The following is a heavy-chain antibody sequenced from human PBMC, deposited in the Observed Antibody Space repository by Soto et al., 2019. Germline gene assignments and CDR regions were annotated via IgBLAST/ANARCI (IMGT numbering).Heavy chain of an antibody. CDR1: GGTFSSYA. Sequence: SVKLSCKASGGTFSSYAISWVRQAPGQGLEWMGGIIPIFGTANYAQKFQGRVTITADESTSTAYMELSSLRSEDTAVYYCARDDYYYSSGYYQEGEECWGQGTLVTVSS. J-gene: IGHJ4*02. D-gene: IGHD3-22*01. V-gene: IGHV1-69*13. CDR3: ARDDYYYSSGYYQEGEEC. CDR2: IIPIFGTA.